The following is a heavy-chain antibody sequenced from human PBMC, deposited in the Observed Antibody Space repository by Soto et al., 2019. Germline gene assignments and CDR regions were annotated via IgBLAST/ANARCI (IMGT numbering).Heavy chain of an antibody. CDR3: AKDQGTYCTNGVCYNFDY. Sequence: GGSLRLSCAASGFTFSSYGMHWVRQAPGKGLEWVAVISYDGSNKYYADSVKGRFTISRDNSKNTLYLQMNSLRAEDTAVYYCAKDQGTYCTNGVCYNFDYWGQGTLVTVSS. CDR2: ISYDGSNK. CDR1: GFTFSSYG. D-gene: IGHD2-8*01. J-gene: IGHJ4*02. V-gene: IGHV3-30*18.